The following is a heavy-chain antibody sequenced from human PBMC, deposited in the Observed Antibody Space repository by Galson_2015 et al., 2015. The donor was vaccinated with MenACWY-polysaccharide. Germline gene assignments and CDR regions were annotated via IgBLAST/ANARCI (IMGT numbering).Heavy chain of an antibody. Sequence: SETLSLTCTVSGGSVSSAAHSWAWLRQPPGKGLEWIGWIHYSGHTNYNPSLKSRVAFSLDTSKNQFSLKLTSVTAADTAFYYCSSEEIRGGSFGWFDPWGQGALVTGTS. CDR2: IHYSGHT. CDR1: GGSVSSAAHS. CDR3: SSEEIRGGSFGWFDP. J-gene: IGHJ5*02. D-gene: IGHD3-10*01. V-gene: IGHV4-61*08.